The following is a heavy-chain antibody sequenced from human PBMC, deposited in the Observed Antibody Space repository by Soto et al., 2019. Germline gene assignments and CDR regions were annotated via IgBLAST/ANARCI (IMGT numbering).Heavy chain of an antibody. D-gene: IGHD6-19*01. CDR3: ARDDRAVAGTRYYFDY. CDR1: GYTFTSYY. CDR2: INPSGGST. Sequence: ASVKVSCKASGYTFTSYYMHWVRQAPGQGLEWMGIINPSGGSTSYAQKFQGRVTMTRDTSTSTVYMELSSLRSEDTAVYYCARDDRAVAGTRYYFDYWGQGTLVTVPS. J-gene: IGHJ4*02. V-gene: IGHV1-46*03.